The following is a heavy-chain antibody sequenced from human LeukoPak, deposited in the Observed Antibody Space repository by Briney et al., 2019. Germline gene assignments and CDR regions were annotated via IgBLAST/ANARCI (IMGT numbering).Heavy chain of an antibody. CDR3: ARVGGSYYYES. J-gene: IGHJ3*01. CDR1: GGSFSGYY. CDR2: IYYSGST. Sequence: PSETLSLTCAVYGGSFSGYYWSWIRQHPGKGLEWIGYIYYSGSTYYNPSLKSRVTISVDTSKNQFSLKLSSVTAADTAVYYCARVGGSYYYESWGQGTMVTVSS. D-gene: IGHD3-22*01. V-gene: IGHV4-31*11.